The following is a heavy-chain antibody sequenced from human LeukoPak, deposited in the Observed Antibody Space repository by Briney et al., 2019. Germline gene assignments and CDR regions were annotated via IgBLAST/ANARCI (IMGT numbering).Heavy chain of an antibody. J-gene: IGHJ4*02. Sequence: GGSLRLSCAASGFTFDDYAMHWVRQAPGKGLEWVSGISWNSGSIGYADSVKGRFTISRDNAKNSLYLQMNSLRAEDMALYYCAKDTAAGTGLDYCGQGTLVTVSS. V-gene: IGHV3-9*03. CDR1: GFTFDDYA. D-gene: IGHD6-13*01. CDR2: ISWNSGSI. CDR3: AKDTAAGTGLDY.